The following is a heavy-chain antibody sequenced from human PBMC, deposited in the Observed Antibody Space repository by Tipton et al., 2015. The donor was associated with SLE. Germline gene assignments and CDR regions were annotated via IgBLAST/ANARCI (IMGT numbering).Heavy chain of an antibody. Sequence: TLSLTCTVSGGSISSYYWSWIRQPPGKGLEWIGYIYYSGNTNYNPSLKSRVTISVDTSKNQFSLKLSSVTAADTAVYYCARHVVYYYDSSGYYAPDAFDIWGQGTMVTVSS. J-gene: IGHJ3*02. D-gene: IGHD3-22*01. CDR3: ARHVVYYYDSSGYYAPDAFDI. CDR2: IYYSGNT. V-gene: IGHV4-59*08. CDR1: GGSISSYY.